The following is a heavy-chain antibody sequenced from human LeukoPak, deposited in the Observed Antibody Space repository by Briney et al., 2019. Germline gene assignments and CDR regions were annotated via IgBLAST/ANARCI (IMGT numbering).Heavy chain of an antibody. J-gene: IGHJ4*02. D-gene: IGHD1-26*01. CDR1: GYTFTGYY. V-gene: IGHV1-2*06. CDR2: INPNNGST. CDR3: TRESGSYHGNDY. Sequence: ASVKVSCKASGYTFTGYYMHWVRQAPGQGLEWMGRINPNNGSTNYAQKLQGRVTMTGDTSISTAYMELSSLRSDDPAVYYCTRESGSYHGNDYWGQGTLVTVSS.